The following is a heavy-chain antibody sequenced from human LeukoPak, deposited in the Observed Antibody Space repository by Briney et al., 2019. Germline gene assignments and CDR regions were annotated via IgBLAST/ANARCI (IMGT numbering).Heavy chain of an antibody. CDR1: GASMKNSF. D-gene: IGHD3-22*01. CDR3: ARNRFYLTGAYYFDP. CDR2: ISDSGNT. J-gene: IGHJ5*02. Sequence: SSETLSLTCSVSGASMKNSFWSCIRQPPGKGLEWIGYISDSGNTNYNPSLKGRVTFSIDTSKGQFYLNLRSVTAADTALYFCARNRFYLTGAYYFDPWRGGTQVTVSS. V-gene: IGHV4-59*01.